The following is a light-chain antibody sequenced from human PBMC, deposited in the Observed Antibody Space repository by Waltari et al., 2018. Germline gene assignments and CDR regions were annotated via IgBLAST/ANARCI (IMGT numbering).Light chain of an antibody. V-gene: IGKV1-5*03. CDR1: QSISDW. Sequence: DIQMTQSPSTLSASVGDRVTITCRASQSISDWLAWYQQKPWKAPELLIYKTSILESGVPSRFSGSGSGTEFTLTITSLQPDDFATYFCQHYNSYSPWTFGQGTKVEIK. CDR3: QHYNSYSPWT. CDR2: KTS. J-gene: IGKJ1*01.